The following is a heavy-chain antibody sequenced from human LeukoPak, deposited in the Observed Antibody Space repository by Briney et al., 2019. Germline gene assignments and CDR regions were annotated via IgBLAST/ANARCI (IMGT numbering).Heavy chain of an antibody. V-gene: IGHV3-48*01. D-gene: IGHD6-19*01. Sequence: GGSLRLSCAASGFTFSSYSMNWVRQAPGKGLEWVSYISSSSSTIYYADSVKGRFTISRDNAKNSLYLQMNSLRAEDTAVYYCARDDSSGLYYFDYWGQGTLVTVSS. J-gene: IGHJ4*02. CDR1: GFTFSSYS. CDR2: ISSSSSTI. CDR3: ARDDSSGLYYFDY.